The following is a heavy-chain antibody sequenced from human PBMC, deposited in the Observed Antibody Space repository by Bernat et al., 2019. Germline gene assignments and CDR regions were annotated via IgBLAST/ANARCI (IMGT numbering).Heavy chain of an antibody. CDR2: ISSSSSYT. D-gene: IGHD6-19*01. CDR1: GFTFSSYG. V-gene: IGHV3-21*05. J-gene: IGHJ3*02. Sequence: VQLVESGGGVVQPGRSLRLSCAASGFTFSSYGMHWVRQAPGKGLEWVSYISSSSSYTNYADSVKGRFTISRDNAKNSLYLQMNSLRAEDTAVYYCARAHSSGWYGAFDIWGQGTMVTVSS. CDR3: ARAHSSGWYGAFDI.